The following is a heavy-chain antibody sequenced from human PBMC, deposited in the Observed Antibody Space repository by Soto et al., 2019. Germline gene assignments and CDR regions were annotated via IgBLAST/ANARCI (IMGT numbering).Heavy chain of an antibody. J-gene: IGHJ3*02. CDR1: GFTFSDYY. V-gene: IGHV3-11*01. CDR2: ISSSGGTI. Sequence: QVQLVESGGGFVRPGGALRLSCAASGFTFSDYYMSWIRQAPGKGLESISYISSSGGTIHYADSLKGRFTISRDNAKNLLFIQMTSLTADDSAVYYCGGGESAGPFDIWGQGTLVTVSS. CDR3: GGGESAGPFDI. D-gene: IGHD2-15*01.